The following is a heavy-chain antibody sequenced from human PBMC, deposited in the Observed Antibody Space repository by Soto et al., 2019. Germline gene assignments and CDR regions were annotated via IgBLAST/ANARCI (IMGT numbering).Heavy chain of an antibody. V-gene: IGHV1-46*03. CDR3: ARDPYDFGGYMDV. J-gene: IGHJ6*03. Sequence: QVQLVQSGAEVQKPGASVKVSCKASGYTFTSYYMHWVRQAPGQGLEWMGIINPSGGSTSYAAKSQGRVNMTTDRSTSTVYMELSRLRSEDTAMYYCARDPYDFGGYMDVRGKGSTLTVSS. D-gene: IGHD3-3*01. CDR2: INPSGGST. CDR1: GYTFTSYY.